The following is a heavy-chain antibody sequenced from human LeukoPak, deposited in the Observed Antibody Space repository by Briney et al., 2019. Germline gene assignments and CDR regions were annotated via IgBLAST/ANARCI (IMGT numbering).Heavy chain of an antibody. J-gene: IGHJ4*02. D-gene: IGHD4-17*01. CDR2: ISGSGGST. CDR1: GFTFSSYA. V-gene: IGHV3-23*01. CDR3: ARAHYGDYVFDY. Sequence: GGSLRLSCAASGFTFSSYAMSWVRQAPGKGLEWVSAISGSGGSTYYADSVKGRFTISRDNSKNTLYLQMNSLRAEDTAVYYCARAHYGDYVFDYWGQGTLVTVSS.